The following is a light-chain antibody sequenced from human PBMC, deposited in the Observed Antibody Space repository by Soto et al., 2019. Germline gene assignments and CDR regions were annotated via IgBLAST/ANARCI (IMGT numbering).Light chain of an antibody. J-gene: IGLJ3*02. CDR2: EDN. CDR1: SGNIASNY. V-gene: IGLV6-57*03. CDR3: QSYDASNQV. Sequence: NFMLTPPHSVSESPGKTVTISCTRSSGNIASNYVQWYQQRPGSAPTTVIYEDNQRPSGVPDRFSGSIDSSSNSAALTISGLKTEDEADYYCQSYDASNQVFGGGTKVTVL.